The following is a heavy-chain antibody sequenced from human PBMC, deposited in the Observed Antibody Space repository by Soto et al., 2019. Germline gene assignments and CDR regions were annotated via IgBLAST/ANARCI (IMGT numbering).Heavy chain of an antibody. CDR2: IYSAGSA. CDR3: AREVDRALVGSPHYFDY. Sequence: PGGSLRLSCAASGFTVSSYRMSWVRQAPGKGLEWVSVIYSAGSADFADSVKGRFTLSRDNSKNSMYLQMNSLRAEDTAVYYCAREVDRALVGSPHYFDYWGQGTLVTVSS. J-gene: IGHJ4*01. V-gene: IGHV3-66*01. D-gene: IGHD5-18*01. CDR1: GFTVSSYR.